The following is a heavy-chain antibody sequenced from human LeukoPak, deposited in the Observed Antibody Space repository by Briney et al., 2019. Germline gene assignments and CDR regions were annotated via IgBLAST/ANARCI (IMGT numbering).Heavy chain of an antibody. Sequence: GGSLRLSCAASGFTFSNAWMSWVRQAPGKGLEWVGRIKSKTDGGTTDYAAPVKGRFTISRDDSKNTLYLQMNSLKTEDTAVYYCTTDRREGATSYYYYYMDVWGKGTTVTVSS. CDR1: GFTFSNAW. CDR3: TTDRREGATSYYYYYMDV. D-gene: IGHD1-26*01. CDR2: IKSKTDGGTT. J-gene: IGHJ6*03. V-gene: IGHV3-15*01.